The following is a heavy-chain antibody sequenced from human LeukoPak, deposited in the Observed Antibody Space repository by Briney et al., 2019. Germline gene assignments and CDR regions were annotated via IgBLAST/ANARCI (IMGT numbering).Heavy chain of an antibody. CDR1: GGSVSSGGNS. CDR2: IYPSGGT. V-gene: IGHV4-30-2*01. Sequence: SETLSLTCAVSGGSVSSGGNSWSWIRQPPGKVLEWIGYIYPSGGTYYSPSLKSRVTISVDRSKNQFSLGLTSVTAADTAVYYCARGVEGVYAFDIWGQGTMVTVSS. D-gene: IGHD6-13*01. CDR3: ARGVEGVYAFDI. J-gene: IGHJ3*02.